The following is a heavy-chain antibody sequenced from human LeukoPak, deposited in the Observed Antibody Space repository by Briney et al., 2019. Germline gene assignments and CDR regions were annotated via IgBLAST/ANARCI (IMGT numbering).Heavy chain of an antibody. V-gene: IGHV3-7*01. CDR2: IKQDGSEK. CDR1: GFTFSTYW. D-gene: IGHD6-13*01. Sequence: PGRSLRLSCEASGFTFSTYWMSWVRQAPGKGLEWLANIKQDGSEKYYVDSVKGRFTISRDNAKNSLYLQMNSLRAEDTAMYYCARDSAGNDYWGPGTLVTVSS. CDR3: ARDSAGNDY. J-gene: IGHJ4*02.